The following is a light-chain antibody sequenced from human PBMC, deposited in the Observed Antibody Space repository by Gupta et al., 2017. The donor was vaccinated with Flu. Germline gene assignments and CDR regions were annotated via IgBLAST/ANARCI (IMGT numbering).Light chain of an antibody. CDR3: CSYAVIRDRQL. CDR2: EVS. CDR1: SSDVGGYNL. V-gene: IGLV2-23*02. Sequence: QSALSQPASVSGSPGQSITISCTGTSSDVGGYNLVSWYQQYPGKAPKLLSYEVSKRPSGVSNRFSGSKSVNTASLTISGLQSDDEADYYCCSYAVIRDRQLFGGGTKLTVL. J-gene: IGLJ2*01.